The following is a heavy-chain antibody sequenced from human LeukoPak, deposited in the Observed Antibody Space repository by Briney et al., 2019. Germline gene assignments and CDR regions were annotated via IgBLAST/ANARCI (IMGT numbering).Heavy chain of an antibody. D-gene: IGHD6-13*01. CDR3: ARVVRGTAAGNNWFDP. J-gene: IGHJ5*02. CDR1: GYTFTGYY. CDR2: INPNSGGT. Sequence: ASVKVSCKASGYTFTGYYMHWVRQAPGQGLEWMGWINPNSGGTNYAQKFQDRVTMTRDTSISAAYMELSRLGSDDTAVYYCARVVRGTAAGNNWFDPWGQGTQVTVSS. V-gene: IGHV1-2*02.